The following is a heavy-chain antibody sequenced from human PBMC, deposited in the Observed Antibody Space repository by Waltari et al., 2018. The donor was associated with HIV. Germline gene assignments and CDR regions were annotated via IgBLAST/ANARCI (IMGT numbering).Heavy chain of an antibody. Sequence: EVQLVESGGGLVQPGRSLRLSCAASGFTFDDYAMHWVRHAPGKGLEWVSGISWNSGSIGYADSVKGRFTISRDNAKNSLYLQMNSLRAEDTALYYCAKDQRRDCSSTSCYPNWGQGTLVTVSS. CDR2: ISWNSGSI. D-gene: IGHD2-2*01. J-gene: IGHJ4*02. CDR1: GFTFDDYA. CDR3: AKDQRRDCSSTSCYPN. V-gene: IGHV3-9*01.